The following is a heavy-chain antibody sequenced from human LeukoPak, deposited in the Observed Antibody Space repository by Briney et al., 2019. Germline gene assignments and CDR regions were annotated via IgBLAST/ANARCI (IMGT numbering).Heavy chain of an antibody. V-gene: IGHV5-10-1*01. Sequence: GESLKISCKGSGYSFSNYWISWVRQMPGKGLEWMGRIDPSDSYTKYSPSFQGHVTMSTDKSMTTAYLQRSSLKASDTAMYYCTRLTDYNILTGYYSDYWGQGTLVTVSS. J-gene: IGHJ4*02. CDR2: IDPSDSYT. CDR1: GYSFSNYW. CDR3: TRLTDYNILTGYYSDY. D-gene: IGHD3-9*01.